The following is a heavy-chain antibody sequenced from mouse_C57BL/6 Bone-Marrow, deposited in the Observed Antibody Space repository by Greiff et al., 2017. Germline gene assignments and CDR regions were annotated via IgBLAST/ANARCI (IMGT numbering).Heavy chain of an antibody. D-gene: IGHD1-1*01. V-gene: IGHV5-16*01. CDR2: INYDGSST. CDR3: ARESYYGSSLTY. Sequence: EVKLMESEGGLVQPGSSMKLSCTASGFTFSDYYMAWVRQVPEKGLEWVANINYDGSSTYYLDSLKSRFIISRDNAKNILYLQMSSLKSEDTATYDCARESYYGSSLTYWGQGTTLTVSS. J-gene: IGHJ2*01. CDR1: GFTFSDYY.